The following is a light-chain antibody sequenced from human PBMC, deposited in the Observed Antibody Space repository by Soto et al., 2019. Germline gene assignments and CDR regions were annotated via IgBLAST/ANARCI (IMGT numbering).Light chain of an antibody. V-gene: IGKV3-20*01. J-gene: IGKJ5*01. Sequence: EIVLTQSPGTLSLSPGERATLSCRASQSVSSSYLAWYQQKPGQAPRLIISGASSRATGIPDRFSGSGSGTDFTLTISRLEPEDFAVYYCQQYNSYPLTFGQGTRLEIK. CDR3: QQYNSYPLT. CDR2: GAS. CDR1: QSVSSSY.